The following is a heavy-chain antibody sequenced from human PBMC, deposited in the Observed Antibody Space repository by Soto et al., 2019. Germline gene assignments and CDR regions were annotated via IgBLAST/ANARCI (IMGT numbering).Heavy chain of an antibody. CDR1: GFTFSSYG. Sequence: GGSLRLSCAASGFTFSSYGMHWVRQAPGKGLEWVAVIWYDGSNKYYADSVKGRFTISRDNSKNTLYLQMNSLRAEDTAVYYCARDNYVWGSYRYYYGMAVWGQGTTVTVSS. V-gene: IGHV3-33*08. CDR3: ARDNYVWGSYRYYYGMAV. CDR2: IWYDGSNK. J-gene: IGHJ6*02. D-gene: IGHD3-16*02.